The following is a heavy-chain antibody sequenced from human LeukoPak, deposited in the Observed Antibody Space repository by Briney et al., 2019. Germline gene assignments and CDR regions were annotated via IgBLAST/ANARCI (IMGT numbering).Heavy chain of an antibody. V-gene: IGHV1-8*01. J-gene: IGHJ4*02. CDR3: ASALGDYDTRGDSDY. CDR2: MNPNSANT. D-gene: IGHD3-22*01. CDR1: GYTFTSYD. Sequence: ASVKVSCNASGYTFTSYDINWVRQGTGQGLEWMGWMNPNSANTGYAQKFQGRVTMTRNTSISTAYMELSSLRSEDTAVYYCASALGDYDTRGDSDYWGQGTLVTVSS.